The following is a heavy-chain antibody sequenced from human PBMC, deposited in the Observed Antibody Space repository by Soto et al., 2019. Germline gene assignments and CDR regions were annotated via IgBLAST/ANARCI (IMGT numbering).Heavy chain of an antibody. J-gene: IGHJ2*01. D-gene: IGHD1-26*01. V-gene: IGHV3-33*01. CDR1: GFTFSSYG. Sequence: QVQLVESGGGVVQPGRSLRLSCAASGFTFSSYGMHWVRQAPGKGLEWVAVIWYDGSNKYYADSVKGRFTISRDNSKNTLYLQMNSLRAEDTAVYYCARDYEWELHLYWYFDLWGRGTLVTVSS. CDR2: IWYDGSNK. CDR3: ARDYEWELHLYWYFDL.